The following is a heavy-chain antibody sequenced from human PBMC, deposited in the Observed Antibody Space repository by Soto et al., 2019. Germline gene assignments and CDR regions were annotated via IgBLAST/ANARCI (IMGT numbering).Heavy chain of an antibody. V-gene: IGHV3-30*18. Sequence: QVQLVESGVGVVQPGRSLRLSCAASGFTFSSYGMHWVRQAPGKGLEWVALISHDGNKKYFVDSVKGRFTIARDDSGNTLYLQMNSMRADDTAVYYCAKDWNDANYAYGTDVWGQGNTVTVSS. J-gene: IGHJ6*02. CDR1: GFTFSSYG. CDR3: AKDWNDANYAYGTDV. D-gene: IGHD1-1*01. CDR2: ISHDGNKK.